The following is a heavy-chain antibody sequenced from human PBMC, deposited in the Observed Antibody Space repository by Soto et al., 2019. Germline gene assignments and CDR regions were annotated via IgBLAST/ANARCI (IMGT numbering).Heavy chain of an antibody. D-gene: IGHD2-2*02. J-gene: IGHJ3*02. CDR2: MNPNSGNT. CDR1: GYTFTSYD. V-gene: IGHV1-8*01. CDR3: ASRADIVVVPAAIRGDAFDI. Sequence: ASVKVSCKASGYTFTSYDINWVLQATGQGLEWMGWMNPNSGNTGYAQKFQGRVTMTRNTSISTAYMELSSLRSEDTAVYYCASRADIVVVPAAIRGDAFDIWGQGTMVTVSS.